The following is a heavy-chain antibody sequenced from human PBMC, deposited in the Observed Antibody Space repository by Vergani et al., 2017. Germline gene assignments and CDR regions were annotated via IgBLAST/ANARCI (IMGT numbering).Heavy chain of an antibody. CDR2: IIPILGIA. CDR3: ASNGDCSSTSCYVPYY. Sequence: QVQLVQSGAEVKKPGSSVKVSCKASGGTFSSYTISWVRQAPGQGLEWMGRIIPILGIANYAQKFQGRVTITADKSTSTAYMELSSLRSEDTAVYYCASNGDCSSTSCYVPYYWGQGILVAVSS. CDR1: GGTFSSYT. J-gene: IGHJ4*02. D-gene: IGHD2-2*01. V-gene: IGHV1-69*02.